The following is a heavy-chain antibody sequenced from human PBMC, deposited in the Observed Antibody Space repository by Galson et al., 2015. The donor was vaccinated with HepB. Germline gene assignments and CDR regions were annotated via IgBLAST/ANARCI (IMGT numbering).Heavy chain of an antibody. V-gene: IGHV1-69*01. D-gene: IGHD2-2*01. CDR2: IIPFFGTP. J-gene: IGHJ6*02. Sequence: QAPGQGLEWMGGIIPFFGTPIYAQRFQGRVTITADESTTTAHMELSSLRSDDTAVFYCALARDPNPTYYSSVNYGMDVRGQGTTVTVSS. CDR3: ALARDPNPTYYSSVNYGMDV.